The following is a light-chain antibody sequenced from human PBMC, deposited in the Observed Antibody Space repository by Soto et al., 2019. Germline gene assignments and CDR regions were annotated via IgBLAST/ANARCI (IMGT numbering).Light chain of an antibody. CDR3: QQYVTSPYT. CDR2: GAS. V-gene: IGKV3-20*01. Sequence: EIVLTQSPGTLSLSPGERATLSCRASRSVSSNYLAWYQQKPGQAPRLLIYGASSRATGVPDRFSGSGSGTGFTLTISRLEPQDFALYYCQQYVTSPYTFCQGTKLEI. J-gene: IGKJ2*01. CDR1: RSVSSNY.